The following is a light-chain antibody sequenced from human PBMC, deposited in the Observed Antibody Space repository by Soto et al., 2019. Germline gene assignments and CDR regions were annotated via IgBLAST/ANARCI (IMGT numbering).Light chain of an antibody. CDR3: QQYINWPPWT. CDR1: QSVSTD. V-gene: IGKV3-15*01. CDR2: GAS. Sequence: EIVMTQSPATLSVSPGERATLSCRASQSVSTDLAWYQQKPGQAPRLLIYGASTRATDIPARFSGRGSGTDFTLTISSLQSEDFAVYFCQQYINWPPWTFGQGTKVDIK. J-gene: IGKJ1*01.